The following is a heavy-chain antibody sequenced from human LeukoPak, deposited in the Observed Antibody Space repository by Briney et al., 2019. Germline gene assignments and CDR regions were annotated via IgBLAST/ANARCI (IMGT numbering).Heavy chain of an antibody. CDR2: IKSKNDGGTT. Sequence: GGSLRLSCAASGFTFSSYAMSWVRQASGKGLEWVGRIKSKNDGGTTDFAAPVKGRFTISRDDSKRMVFLEMNSLKTEDTAVYYCVGRPWNFDYWGQGTLVTVSS. D-gene: IGHD1-1*01. V-gene: IGHV3-15*01. CDR1: GFTFSSYA. J-gene: IGHJ4*02. CDR3: VGRPWNFDY.